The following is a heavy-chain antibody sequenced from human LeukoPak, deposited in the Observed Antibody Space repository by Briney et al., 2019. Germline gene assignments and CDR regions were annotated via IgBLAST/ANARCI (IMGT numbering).Heavy chain of an antibody. D-gene: IGHD5-18*01. CDR2: IKQDGSDK. V-gene: IGHV3-7*01. CDR1: GFTVSSNY. Sequence: PGGSLRLSCAASGFTVSSNYMSWVRQAPGKGLEWVANIKQDGSDKYYVDSVKGRFTISRDNAKNSLYLQMNSLRAEDTAVYYCARDIGSYVDTDYYYYMDVWGKGTTVTISS. J-gene: IGHJ6*03. CDR3: ARDIGSYVDTDYYYYMDV.